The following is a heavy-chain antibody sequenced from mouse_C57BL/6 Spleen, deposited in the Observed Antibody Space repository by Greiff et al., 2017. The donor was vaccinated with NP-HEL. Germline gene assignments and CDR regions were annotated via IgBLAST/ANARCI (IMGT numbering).Heavy chain of an antibody. CDR1: GYSITSGYY. J-gene: IGHJ2*01. CDR3: ARDGVLPFDY. D-gene: IGHD1-1*01. CDR2: ISYDGSN. V-gene: IGHV3-6*01. Sequence: DVQLVESGPGLVKPSQSLSLTCSVTGYSITSGYYWNWIRQFPGNKLEWMGYISYDGSNNYNPSLKNRISITRDTSKNQFFLKLNSVTTEDTATYYCARDGVLPFDYWGQGTTLTVSS.